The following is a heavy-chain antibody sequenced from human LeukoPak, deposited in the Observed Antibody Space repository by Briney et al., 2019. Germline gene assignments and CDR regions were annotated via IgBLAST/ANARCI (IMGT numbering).Heavy chain of an antibody. V-gene: IGHV3-64D*09. D-gene: IGHD6-19*01. J-gene: IGHJ4*02. Sequence: GGSLRLSCSASGFTFSKYAMHWVRQAPGKGLEYVSAINDNGRSTYYADSVKGRFSISSDNSKNTLYLQMSSLRTEDTAVYYCVKYSSGWYYDYWGQGTLVTVSS. CDR2: INDNGRST. CDR3: VKYSSGWYYDY. CDR1: GFTFSKYA.